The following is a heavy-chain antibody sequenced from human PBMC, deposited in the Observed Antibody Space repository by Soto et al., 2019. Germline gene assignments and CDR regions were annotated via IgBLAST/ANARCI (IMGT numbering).Heavy chain of an antibody. D-gene: IGHD2-21*02. V-gene: IGHV3-23*01. CDR1: GFTFSSYA. J-gene: IGHJ4*02. Sequence: GGSRRLSCAASGFTFSSYAMSWVRQAPGKGLEWVSAISGSGGSTYYADSVKGRFTISRDNSKNTLYLQMNSLRAEDTAVYYCAKDVRYVAVTGPSADYWGQGTLVTVSS. CDR2: ISGSGGST. CDR3: AKDVRYVAVTGPSADY.